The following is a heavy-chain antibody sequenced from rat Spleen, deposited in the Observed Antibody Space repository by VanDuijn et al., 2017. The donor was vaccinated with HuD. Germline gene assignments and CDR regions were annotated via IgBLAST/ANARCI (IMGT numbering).Heavy chain of an antibody. CDR3: ATDGYYDGTYYSVYVMDA. CDR1: GFTFSNFG. V-gene: IGHV5-19*01. Sequence: EVQLVESGGGLVQPGRSLKLSCEASGFTFSNFGMHWIRQAPTKGLEWVASISPSGAISNYRDSVQGRFPISRDKAKSTLYLQMDSLRSEDSATYYCATDGYYDGTYYSVYVMDAWGQGASVTVSS. CDR2: ISPSGAIS. D-gene: IGHD1-12*02. J-gene: IGHJ4*01.